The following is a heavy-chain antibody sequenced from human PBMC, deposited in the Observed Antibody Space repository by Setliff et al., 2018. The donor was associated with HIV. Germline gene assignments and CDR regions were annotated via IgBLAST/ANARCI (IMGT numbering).Heavy chain of an antibody. CDR3: ARGSPTAGDY. V-gene: IGHV1-8*01. Sequence: ASVKVSCKASGYTFASYDVNWVRQAPAQGLEWMGWMNPNSGNTGYAQNFQGRVTMTRNTSISTAYMELTSLRFEDTAVYYCARGSPTAGDYWGQGTLVTVSS. CDR1: GYTFASYD. J-gene: IGHJ4*02. CDR2: MNPNSGNT.